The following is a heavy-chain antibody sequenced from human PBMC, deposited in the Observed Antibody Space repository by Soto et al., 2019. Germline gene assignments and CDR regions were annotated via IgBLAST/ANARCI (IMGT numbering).Heavy chain of an antibody. CDR3: ARVLCSGSTSNAMDIVY. CDR2: IYYSGST. CDR1: GGSVSRGSYY. J-gene: IGHJ4*02. V-gene: IGHV4-61*01. Sequence: SETLSLTCTVSGGSVSRGSYYWSCIRQPPGKGLEWIGYIYYSGSTNYNPSPKSRVTISVDTSKNQFSLKLSSVTAADTAVYYCARVLCSGSTSNAMDIVYWGQGALVTV. D-gene: IGHD2-15*01.